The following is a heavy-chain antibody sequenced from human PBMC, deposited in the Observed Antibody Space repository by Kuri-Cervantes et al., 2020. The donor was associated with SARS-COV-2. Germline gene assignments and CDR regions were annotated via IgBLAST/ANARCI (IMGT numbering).Heavy chain of an antibody. Sequence: SVKVSCKASGYTFTGYYMHWVRQAPGQGLEWMGWISAYNGNTNYAQKLQGRVTMTTDTSTSTAYMELRSLRSDDTAVYYCARGSRGTYYYDSSGYSDDAFDIWGQGTMVTVSS. V-gene: IGHV1-18*04. CDR2: ISAYNGNT. CDR1: GYTFTGYY. J-gene: IGHJ3*02. CDR3: ARGSRGTYYYDSSGYSDDAFDI. D-gene: IGHD3-22*01.